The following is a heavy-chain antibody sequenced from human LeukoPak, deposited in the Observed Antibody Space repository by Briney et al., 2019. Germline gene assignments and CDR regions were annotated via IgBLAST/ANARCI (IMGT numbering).Heavy chain of an antibody. CDR3: ARHNYYYYGMNV. CDR1: GGSISSYY. CDR2: IYYSGST. J-gene: IGHJ6*02. V-gene: IGHV4-59*08. Sequence: SETLSLTCTVSGGSISSYYWSWIRQPPGKGLEWIGYIYYSGSTSYNPSLKSRVTISVDTSKNQFSLELNSVTAADTAVYYCARHNYYYYGMNVWGQGTTVTVSS.